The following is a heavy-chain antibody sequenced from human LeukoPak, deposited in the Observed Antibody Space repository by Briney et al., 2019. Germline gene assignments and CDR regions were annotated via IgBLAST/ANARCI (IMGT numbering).Heavy chain of an antibody. CDR2: IFHSGGA. J-gene: IGHJ5*02. CDR3: AREFVVVPATDWFDP. D-gene: IGHD2-2*01. CDR1: GGSINSGGYC. Sequence: SETLSLTCTVSGGSINSGGYCWSWIRQPPGKALEWIGYIFHSGGAFYNPSLKSRVTISVDNSKNQFSLRLSSVTAADTAVYYCAREFVVVPATDWFDPWGQGTLVTVSS. V-gene: IGHV4-30-2*05.